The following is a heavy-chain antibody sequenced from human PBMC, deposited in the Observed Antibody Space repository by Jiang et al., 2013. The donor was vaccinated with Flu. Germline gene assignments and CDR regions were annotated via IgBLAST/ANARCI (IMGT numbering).Heavy chain of an antibody. V-gene: IGHV6-1*01. D-gene: IGHD7-27*01. Sequence: SQTLSLTCAISGDSVSSNSATWTWIRQSPSRGLEWLGRTYYRSKWYADYALSVKGRISINPDTSKNQVSLHLNSVTPEDTGVYYCTREGNWGAIDYWGQGTLVTVVL. CDR3: TREGNWGAIDY. CDR1: GDSVSSNSAT. CDR2: TYYRSKWYA. J-gene: IGHJ4*02.